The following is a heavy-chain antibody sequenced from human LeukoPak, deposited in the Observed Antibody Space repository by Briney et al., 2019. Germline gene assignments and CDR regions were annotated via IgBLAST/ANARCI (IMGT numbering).Heavy chain of an antibody. J-gene: IGHJ4*02. D-gene: IGHD6-13*01. Sequence: PGGSLRLSCAASGFTFSSYGIHWVRQAPGKGLEWVAVVSYDGSTKYYADSVRGRFTISRDNSKNTLYLQMNSLRAEDTAVYYCARVMSTAAGSYYFDYWGQGTLITVSS. CDR3: ARVMSTAAGSYYFDY. CDR1: GFTFSSYG. V-gene: IGHV3-30*03. CDR2: VSYDGSTK.